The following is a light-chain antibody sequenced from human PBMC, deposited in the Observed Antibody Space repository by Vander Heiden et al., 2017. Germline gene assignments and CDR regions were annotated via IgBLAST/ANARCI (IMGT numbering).Light chain of an antibody. Sequence: DIVMIQSPDSLAVALGERATINCKSSQSVLYSSNNKNYLAWYQQKPGQPPKLLIYCASTRQSGVPDRFSGSGSGTDFTLTISSLQAEDVAVYYCQQYYSTLWTFGQGTKVEIK. CDR1: QSVLYSSNNKNY. V-gene: IGKV4-1*01. J-gene: IGKJ1*01. CDR3: QQYYSTLWT. CDR2: CAS.